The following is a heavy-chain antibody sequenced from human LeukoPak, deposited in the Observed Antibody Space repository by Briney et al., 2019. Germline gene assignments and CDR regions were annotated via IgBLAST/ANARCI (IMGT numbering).Heavy chain of an antibody. CDR3: ARDQAYSFDY. CDR1: GFTFRTYS. V-gene: IGHV3-48*01. J-gene: IGHJ4*02. Sequence: GGSLRLSCAASGFTFRTYSMNWIRQAPATGLDWVSYIGSSSSPISYAVSVKGRFTIPRDNAKNSLYLQIVSLRADDTAVYYCARDQAYSFDYWGQGTLVTVSS. D-gene: IGHD4-11*01. CDR2: IGSSSSPI.